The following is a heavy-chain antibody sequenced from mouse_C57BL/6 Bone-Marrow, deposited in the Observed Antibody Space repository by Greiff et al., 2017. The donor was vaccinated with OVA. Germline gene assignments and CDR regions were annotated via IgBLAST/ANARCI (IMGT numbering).Heavy chain of an antibody. J-gene: IGHJ3*01. Sequence: DVKLVESGGGLVKPGGSLKLSCAASGFTFSDYGMHWVRQAPEKGLEWVAYISSGSSTIYYADTVKGRFTISRDNAKNTLFLQMTSLRSEDTAMYYFERPSLWFLRFAYWGQGTLVTVSA. CDR2: ISSGSSTI. CDR1: GFTFSDYG. D-gene: IGHD2-2*01. V-gene: IGHV5-17*01. CDR3: ERPSLWFLRFAY.